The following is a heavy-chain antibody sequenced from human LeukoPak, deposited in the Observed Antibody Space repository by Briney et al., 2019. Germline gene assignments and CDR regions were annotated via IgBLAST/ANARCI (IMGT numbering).Heavy chain of an antibody. J-gene: IGHJ4*02. D-gene: IGHD4-17*01. CDR3: AKDRDDSGDYVFDH. CDR2: IGRSGHFT. CDR1: GFTFSNYV. Sequence: GGSLRLSCAASGFTFSNYVMSWVRQAPGKGLEWVSVIGRSGHFTNYADSVKGRFTISGDNSKDTLSLQMSSLRAEDTAIYYCAKDRDDSGDYVFDHWGQGILVTVSS. V-gene: IGHV3-23*01.